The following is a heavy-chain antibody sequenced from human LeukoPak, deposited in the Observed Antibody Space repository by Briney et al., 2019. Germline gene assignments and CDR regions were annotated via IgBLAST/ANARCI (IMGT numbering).Heavy chain of an antibody. CDR3: AKGKGTMIVVVIHY. V-gene: IGHV3-23*01. Sequence: PGRSLRLSCAASGFTFSSYAMSWVRQAPGKGLEWVSGISGSGGSTYYADSVKGRFTISRDNSKNTLYLQMNSLRAEDTAVYYCAKGKGTMIVVVIHYWGQGTLVTVSS. J-gene: IGHJ4*02. CDR1: GFTFSSYA. CDR2: ISGSGGST. D-gene: IGHD3-22*01.